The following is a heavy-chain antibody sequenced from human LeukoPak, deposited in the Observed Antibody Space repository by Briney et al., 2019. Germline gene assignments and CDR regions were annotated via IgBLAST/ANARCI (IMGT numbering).Heavy chain of an antibody. D-gene: IGHD6-13*01. Sequence: SETLSLTCTVSGGSISSYYWSWIRQPPRKGLERIGYIYYSGSTNYNPSLKSRVTISVDTSKNQFSLKLSSVTAPDTALYYCARDYSGGRGWFDPWGQGTLVTVSS. CDR2: IYYSGST. V-gene: IGHV4-59*01. CDR3: ARDYSGGRGWFDP. CDR1: GGSISSYY. J-gene: IGHJ5*02.